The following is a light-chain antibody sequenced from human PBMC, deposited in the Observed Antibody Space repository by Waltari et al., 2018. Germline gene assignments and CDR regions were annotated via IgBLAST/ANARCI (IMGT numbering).Light chain of an antibody. Sequence: DVVVTQSPDSLAVSLGERATINCKSSQNVNNKLAWYQQKPGQPPNLLIYWASTRASGVPDRFSVSGSGTDFTLPISSLQADDVAVYYCQQYDNTPFTFGPGTKVDIK. J-gene: IGKJ3*01. CDR2: WAS. CDR3: QQYDNTPFT. V-gene: IGKV4-1*01. CDR1: QNVNNK.